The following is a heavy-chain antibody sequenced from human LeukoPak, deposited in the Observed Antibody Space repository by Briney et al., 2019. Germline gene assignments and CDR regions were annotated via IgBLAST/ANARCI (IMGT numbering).Heavy chain of an antibody. Sequence: SETLSLTCTVSGGSISSSYYWGWIRQPPGKGLEWIGSIYYSGSTYYNPSLKSRVTISVDTSKNQFSLKLSSVTAADTAVYYCARVQGGYSYGFYFDYWGQGTLVTVSS. CDR1: GGSISSSYY. D-gene: IGHD5-18*01. J-gene: IGHJ4*02. V-gene: IGHV4-39*01. CDR3: ARVQGGYSYGFYFDY. CDR2: IYYSGST.